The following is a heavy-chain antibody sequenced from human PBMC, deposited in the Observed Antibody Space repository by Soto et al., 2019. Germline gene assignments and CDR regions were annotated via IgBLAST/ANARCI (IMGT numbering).Heavy chain of an antibody. CDR2: IIPIFGTA. J-gene: IGHJ4*02. D-gene: IGHD3-22*01. CDR1: GGTFSSYA. V-gene: IGHV1-69*13. Sequence: SVKVSCKASGGTFSSYAISWVRQAPGQGLEWMGGIIPIFGTANYAQKFQGRVTITADESTSTAYMELSSLRSEDTAVYYCAATYYYDSSGYYAFDYWGQGTLVTVS. CDR3: AATYYYDSSGYYAFDY.